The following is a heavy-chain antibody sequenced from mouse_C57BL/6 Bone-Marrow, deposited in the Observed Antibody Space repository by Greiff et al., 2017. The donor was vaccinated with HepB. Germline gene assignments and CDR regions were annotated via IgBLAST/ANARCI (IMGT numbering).Heavy chain of an antibody. V-gene: IGHV1-69*01. J-gene: IGHJ3*01. CDR2: IDPSDSYT. D-gene: IGHD1-1*01. CDR3: AREDTVGAY. Sequence: QVQLQQPGAELVMPGASVKLSCKASGYTFTSYWMHWVKQRPGQGLEWIGEIDPSDSYTNYNQKFKGKTTLTVDKSSSTAYMQLSSLTSEDSAVYYCAREDTVGAYWGQGTLVTVSA. CDR1: GYTFTSYW.